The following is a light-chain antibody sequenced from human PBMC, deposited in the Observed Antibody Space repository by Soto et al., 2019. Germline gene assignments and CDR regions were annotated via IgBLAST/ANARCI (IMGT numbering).Light chain of an antibody. J-gene: IGKJ5*01. CDR2: DVS. CDR1: QSVDKK. CDR3: QQYYSTPIT. Sequence: IQMTQSPATQSASIGDRVTITCRASQSVDKKVAWYQQKPGKAPKLLLFDVSTLQSGVPSRFSGSGSGTEFSLTISSLQAEDVAVYYCQQYYSTPITFGQGTRLEIK. V-gene: IGKV1-5*01.